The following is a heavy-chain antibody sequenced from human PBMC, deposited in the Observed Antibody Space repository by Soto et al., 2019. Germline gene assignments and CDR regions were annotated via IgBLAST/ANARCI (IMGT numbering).Heavy chain of an antibody. CDR2: ISAYNGNT. CDR1: GYTFTSYG. V-gene: IGHV1-18*01. Sequence: ASVKVSCKASGYTFTSYGSSWVRQAPGQGLEWMGWISAYNGNTNYAQKLQGRVTMTTDTSTSTAYMELRSLRSDDTAVYYCARGDFLYYYDSSGDDFDPWGQGTLVTVSS. D-gene: IGHD3-22*01. J-gene: IGHJ5*02. CDR3: ARGDFLYYYDSSGDDFDP.